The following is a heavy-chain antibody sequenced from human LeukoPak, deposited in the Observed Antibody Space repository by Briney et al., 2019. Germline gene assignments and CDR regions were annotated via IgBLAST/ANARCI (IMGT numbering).Heavy chain of an antibody. CDR2: IYYSGST. J-gene: IGHJ4*02. V-gene: IGHV4-59*01. Sequence: SETLSLTCTVSGGSISSYYWSWIRQPPGKGLEWIGYIYYSGSTNYNPSLKSRATVSVDTSKNQFSLKLSSVTAADTAVYYCARGRYSSGWYQNWGQGTLVTVSS. CDR3: ARGRYSSGWYQN. D-gene: IGHD6-19*01. CDR1: GGSISSYY.